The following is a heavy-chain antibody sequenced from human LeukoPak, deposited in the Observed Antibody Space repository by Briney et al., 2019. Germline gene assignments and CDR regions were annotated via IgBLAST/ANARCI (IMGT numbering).Heavy chain of an antibody. J-gene: IGHJ5*02. D-gene: IGHD3-22*01. Sequence: GASVKVSCKASGGTFSSYAISWVRQAPGQGLEWMGWINPNSGGTNYAQKFQGRVTMTRDTSISTAYMELSRLRSDDTAVYYCARAPRYYDSSGYYDPWGQGTLVTVSS. CDR1: GGTFSSYA. V-gene: IGHV1-2*02. CDR3: ARAPRYYDSSGYYDP. CDR2: INPNSGGT.